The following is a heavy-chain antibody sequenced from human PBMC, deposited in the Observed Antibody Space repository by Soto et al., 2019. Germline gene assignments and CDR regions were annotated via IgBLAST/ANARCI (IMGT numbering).Heavy chain of an antibody. D-gene: IGHD3-10*01. J-gene: IGHJ4*02. CDR2: INNDGSST. CDR1: GFTFSSNW. V-gene: IGHV3-74*01. CDR3: ASVGVAGSGTYYTDY. Sequence: EVQLVESGGGLVQPGGSLRLSCAASGFTFSSNWMHWVRQAPGKGLVWVSRINNDGSSTSYADSVKGRLTISRDNAKNTLYLQVNSLRDEDTAVYYCASVGVAGSGTYYTDYWGRGTLVTVSS.